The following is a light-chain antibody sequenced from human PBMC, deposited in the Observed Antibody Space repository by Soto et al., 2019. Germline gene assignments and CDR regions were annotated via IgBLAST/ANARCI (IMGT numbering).Light chain of an antibody. V-gene: IGLV1-51*01. CDR2: DNN. J-gene: IGLJ1*01. CDR1: SSNIGNNY. CDR3: GTWDSSLSAYV. Sequence: QSVLTQPPSVSASPGQKVTISFSGSSSNIGNNYVSWYQQLPGTAPKLLIYDNNKRPSGIPDRFSGSKSGTSATLGITGLQTGDEADYYCGTWDSSLSAYVFGTGTKVTV.